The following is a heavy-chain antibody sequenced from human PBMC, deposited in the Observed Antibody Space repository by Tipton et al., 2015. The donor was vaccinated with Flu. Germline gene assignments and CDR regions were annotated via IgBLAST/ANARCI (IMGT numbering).Heavy chain of an antibody. Sequence: TLSLTCTVSGGSISSYYWSWIRQPPGKGLEWIGYIYYSGSTNYNPSLKSRVTISVDTSKNQFSLKLSSVTAADTAVYYCARDRPFGVVPYYYYYMDVWGKGTTVTVSS. CDR2: IYYSGST. CDR3: ARDRPFGVVPYYYYYMDV. J-gene: IGHJ6*03. V-gene: IGHV4-59*12. D-gene: IGHD3-3*01. CDR1: GGSISSYY.